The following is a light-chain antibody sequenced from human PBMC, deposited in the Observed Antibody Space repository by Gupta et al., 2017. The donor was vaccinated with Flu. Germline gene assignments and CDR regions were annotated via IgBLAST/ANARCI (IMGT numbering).Light chain of an antibody. J-gene: IGLJ1*01. V-gene: IGLV2-8*01. Sequence: QSALTQPPSASGSPGQSVTISCTGTSRDVGFYHYVSWYQQRPGNAPKLIIYEVDRPPSGVPDLFSGARSGNTASLTVSGLQTDDDGDYFCSSYAGNNQGVFGTGTAVTVL. CDR2: EVD. CDR1: SRDVGFYHY. CDR3: SSYAGNNQGV.